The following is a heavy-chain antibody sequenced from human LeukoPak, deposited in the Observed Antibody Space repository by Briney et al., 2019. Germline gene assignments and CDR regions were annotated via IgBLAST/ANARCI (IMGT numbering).Heavy chain of an antibody. D-gene: IGHD1-26*01. Sequence: SETLSLTCTVSGGSIGSYYWSWIRQPAGKGLEWIGRIYTSGSTNYNPSLKSRVTMSVDTSKKQLSLKLSSVTASDTAVYYCASIAGANLHAFDMWGQGTMVTVSS. CDR3: ASIAGANLHAFDM. CDR1: GGSIGSYY. V-gene: IGHV4-4*07. CDR2: IYTSGST. J-gene: IGHJ3*02.